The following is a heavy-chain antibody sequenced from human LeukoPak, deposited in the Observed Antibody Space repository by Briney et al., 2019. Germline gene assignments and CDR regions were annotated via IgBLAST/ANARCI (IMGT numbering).Heavy chain of an antibody. Sequence: GGSLRLSCSASGFTFSDYAMHLVRQAPGKGLEWVAIISYDGSQKHFGDSVRGRFTVSRDDSENTLYLQMNSLKTEDTAVYSCAKGGDGKIPFDNWGQGTLVTVSS. V-gene: IGHV3-30*04. CDR1: GFTFSDYA. D-gene: IGHD5-24*01. CDR2: ISYDGSQK. CDR3: AKGGDGKIPFDN. J-gene: IGHJ4*02.